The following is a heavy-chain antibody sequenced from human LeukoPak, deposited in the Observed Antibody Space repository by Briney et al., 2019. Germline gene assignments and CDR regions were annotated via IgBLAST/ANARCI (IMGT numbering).Heavy chain of an antibody. CDR3: ARPLIGGGWHAFEI. J-gene: IGHJ3*02. D-gene: IGHD3-22*01. CDR1: GGSTSSYY. V-gene: IGHV4-59*08. Sequence: PSETLSLTCTVSGGSTSSYYWSSICQPPGKGLEWIGYIYDSGSTSYNPSLKSRVTISGDTSKNQFSLRLSSVTAADTAVYYCARPLIGGGWHAFEIWGQGTMVTVSS. CDR2: IYDSGST.